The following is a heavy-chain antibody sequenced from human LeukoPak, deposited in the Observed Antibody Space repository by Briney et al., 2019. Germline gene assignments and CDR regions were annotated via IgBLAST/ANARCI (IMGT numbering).Heavy chain of an antibody. V-gene: IGHV4-59*08. Sequence: PSGTLSLTCTVSGGSISSYYWSWIRQPPGKGLEWIGYIYYSGSTNYNPSLKSRVTISVDTSKNQFSLKLSSVTAADTAVYYCARGSKAGIVGATTEFDPWGQGTLVTVSS. D-gene: IGHD1-26*01. CDR2: IYYSGST. CDR1: GGSISSYY. CDR3: ARGSKAGIVGATTEFDP. J-gene: IGHJ5*02.